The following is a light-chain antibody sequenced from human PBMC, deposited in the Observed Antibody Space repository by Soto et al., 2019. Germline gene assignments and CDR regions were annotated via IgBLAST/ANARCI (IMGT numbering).Light chain of an antibody. CDR3: QQYGRSPYS. V-gene: IGKV3-20*01. J-gene: IGKJ2*01. CDR2: GVS. CDR1: QSVSSNY. Sequence: EIVLTQSPGTLSLSLGERVTLSCRASQSVSSNYLAWYQQKAGQAPRLLIYGVSSRATGIPDRFTGSGSGRDFTLTISRLEPEDFAVYYCQQYGRSPYSFGLETKLEIK.